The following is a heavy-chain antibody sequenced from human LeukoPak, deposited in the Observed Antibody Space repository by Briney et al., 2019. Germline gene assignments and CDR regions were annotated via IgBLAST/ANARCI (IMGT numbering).Heavy chain of an antibody. D-gene: IGHD4-23*01. Sequence: GGSLRLSCAASGFTFSGYWMHWVRQAPGKGLVWLSRINGDGYSISYADSVKGRFTISRDNAKKMLCLQMNSLRAEDTAVYYCANLVGGGGNSVRGLAFDIWGQGTKVSVSS. V-gene: IGHV3-74*01. CDR1: GFTFSGYW. CDR2: INGDGYSI. CDR3: ANLVGGGGNSVRGLAFDI. J-gene: IGHJ3*02.